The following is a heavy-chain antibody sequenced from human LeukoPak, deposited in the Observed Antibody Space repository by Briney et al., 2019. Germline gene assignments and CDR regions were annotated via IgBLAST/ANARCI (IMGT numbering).Heavy chain of an antibody. D-gene: IGHD4-11*01. CDR1: GFSLSTGGMC. CDR2: IDWDDDK. J-gene: IGHJ4*02. V-gene: IGHV2-70*11. CDR3: ARIDYRSPSYFDY. Sequence: ESGPTLVNPTQTLTLTCTFSGFSLSTGGMCVSWIRQPPGKALEGLARIDWDDDKYYSTSLKTRLTTSPDTSKNQVVLTITNLDPLHTATYYCARIDYRSPSYFDYWGQGTLVTVSS.